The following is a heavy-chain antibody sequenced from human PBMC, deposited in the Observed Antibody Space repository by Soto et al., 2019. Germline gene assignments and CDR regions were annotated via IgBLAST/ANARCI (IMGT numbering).Heavy chain of an antibody. CDR3: ASLGYCSSTSCPNYYYYGMDV. J-gene: IGHJ6*02. D-gene: IGHD2-2*01. CDR1: GYKVSTWHNFTSYW. CDR2: IYPGDSDT. V-gene: IGHV5-51*01. Sequence: GESLKISCMGSGYKVSTWHNFTSYWIAWVRQMPGEGLEWMGIIYPGDSDTRYSPSFQGHVTISADKSISTAYLQWSSLKASDTAMYYCASLGYCSSTSCPNYYYYGMDVWGQGTTVTVSS.